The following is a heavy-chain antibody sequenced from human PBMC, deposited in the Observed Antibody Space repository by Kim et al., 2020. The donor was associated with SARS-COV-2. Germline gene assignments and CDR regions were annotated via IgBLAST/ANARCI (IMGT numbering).Heavy chain of an antibody. CDR1: GGSFSGFY. Sequence: SETLSLTCALSGGSFSGFYWSWIRQPPGKGLEWIGDITHSGSTKYNPSLKSRVTISLDMSKNQFSLTLRSVTAADAGMFYCARVGYTYVPYYGLDVWGQG. V-gene: IGHV4-34*01. D-gene: IGHD5-18*01. CDR2: ITHSGST. CDR3: ARVGYTYVPYYGLDV. J-gene: IGHJ6*02.